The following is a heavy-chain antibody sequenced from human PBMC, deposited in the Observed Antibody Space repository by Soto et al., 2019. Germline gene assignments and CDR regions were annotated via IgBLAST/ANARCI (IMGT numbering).Heavy chain of an antibody. CDR2: IYYSGST. CDR1: GGSISSGDYY. V-gene: IGHV4-30-4*01. J-gene: IGHJ6*02. Sequence: NPSETLSLTCTVSGGSISSGDYYWSWIRQPPGKGLEWIGYIYYSGSTYYNPSLKSRVTISVDTSKNQFSLKLSSVTAADTAVYYCARGGVLREWFREGLHYYYYYGMDVWGQGTTVTVSS. CDR3: ARGGVLREWFREGLHYYYYYGMDV. D-gene: IGHD3-3*01.